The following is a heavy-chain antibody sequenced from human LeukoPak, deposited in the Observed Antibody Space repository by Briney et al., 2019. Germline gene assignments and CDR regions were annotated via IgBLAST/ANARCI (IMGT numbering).Heavy chain of an antibody. CDR2: ISYDGSNK. CDR1: GFTFSSYG. CDR3: AKDLGYYDSSGYPNWFDP. D-gene: IGHD3-22*01. J-gene: IGHJ5*02. V-gene: IGHV3-30*18. Sequence: PGGSLRLSCAASGFTFSSYGMHWVRQAPGKGLEWVAVISYDGSNKYYADSVKGRFTISRDNSKNTLYLQMNSLRAEDTAVYYCAKDLGYYDSSGYPNWFDPWGQGTLVTVSS.